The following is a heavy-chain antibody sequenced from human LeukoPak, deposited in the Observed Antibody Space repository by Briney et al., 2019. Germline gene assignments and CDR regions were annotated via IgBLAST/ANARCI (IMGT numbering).Heavy chain of an antibody. D-gene: IGHD4-17*01. V-gene: IGHV4-39*07. CDR3: ARVGYEAWREYGDPFDY. CDR1: GGSISSSGYY. J-gene: IGHJ4*02. Sequence: SETLSLTCTVSGGSISSSGYYWDWIRQPPGKGLEWIGSISQSGTTYYNPPLKSRVTIFVDTSKNQFSLKLSSVTAADTAVYYCARVGYEAWREYGDPFDYWGQGTLVTVSS. CDR2: ISQSGTT.